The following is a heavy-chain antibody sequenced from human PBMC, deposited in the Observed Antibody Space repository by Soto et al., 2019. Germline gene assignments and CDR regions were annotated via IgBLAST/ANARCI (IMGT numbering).Heavy chain of an antibody. J-gene: IGHJ4*02. Sequence: SETLSLTCAVYGGSFSGYYWSWIRQPPGKGLEWIGEINHSGSTNYNPSLKSRVTISVDTSKNQFSLKLSSVTAADTAVYYCARDSIRAAFDYWGQGALVTVSS. D-gene: IGHD6-13*01. V-gene: IGHV4-34*01. CDR1: GGSFSGYY. CDR2: INHSGST. CDR3: ARDSIRAAFDY.